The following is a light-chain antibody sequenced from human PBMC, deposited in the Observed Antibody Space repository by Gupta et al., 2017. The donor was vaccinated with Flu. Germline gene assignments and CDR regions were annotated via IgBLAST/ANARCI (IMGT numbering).Light chain of an antibody. CDR1: QSVNSN. CDR3: QQYNNSPPLN. V-gene: IGKV3-15*01. CDR2: GGS. Sequence: EIVITQSPATLSVSPGEKDTISCSASQSVNSNLSWYQQKPGQAPRFLIYGGSNRATGIPARFIGSGSGTEFTLIISRLQSEDFAVYYCQQYNNSPPLNFGGGTKVDIK. J-gene: IGKJ4*01.